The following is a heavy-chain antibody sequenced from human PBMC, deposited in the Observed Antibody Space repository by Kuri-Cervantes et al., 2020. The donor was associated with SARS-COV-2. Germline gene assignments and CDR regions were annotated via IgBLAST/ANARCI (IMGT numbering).Heavy chain of an antibody. CDR3: ARAPDIVVVPAAIDRRIYYYGMDV. D-gene: IGHD2-2*01. CDR2: ISSSSSYI. Sequence: GESLKISCAASGSTFSSYSMNWVRQAPGKGLEWVSSISSSSSYIYYADSVKGRFTISRDNAKNSLYLQMNSLRAEDTAVYYCARAPDIVVVPAAIDRRIYYYGMDVWGQGTTVTVSS. V-gene: IGHV3-21*01. CDR1: GSTFSSYS. J-gene: IGHJ6*02.